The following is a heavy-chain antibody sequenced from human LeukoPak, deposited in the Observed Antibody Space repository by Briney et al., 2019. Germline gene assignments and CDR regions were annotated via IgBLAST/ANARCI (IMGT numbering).Heavy chain of an antibody. CDR1: GFTFSSYA. D-gene: IGHD3-10*01. CDR2: ISGSGGST. V-gene: IGHV3-23*01. Sequence: PGGSLRLSCAASGFTFSSYAMSWVRQAPGKGLEWVSAISGSGGSTYYADSVKGRFTISRDNSKNTLYLQMNSLRAEDTAVYYCAKDQGVRGVILPFDYWGQGTLVTVSS. J-gene: IGHJ4*02. CDR3: AKDQGVRGVILPFDY.